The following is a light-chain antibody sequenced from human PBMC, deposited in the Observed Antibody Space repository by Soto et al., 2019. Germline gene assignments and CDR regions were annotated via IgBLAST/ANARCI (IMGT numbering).Light chain of an antibody. CDR2: AAS. J-gene: IGKJ5*01. V-gene: IGKV1-39*01. CDR1: QSIRRF. Sequence: DIQMTQSPSSLSASVGDRVTITCRASQSIRRFLNWYQQKPGKAPKLLIYAASSLESGVPSRFSGSGSGTGFTLTISSLQPEDFATYHCQQSYITPLTFGQGTRLEI. CDR3: QQSYITPLT.